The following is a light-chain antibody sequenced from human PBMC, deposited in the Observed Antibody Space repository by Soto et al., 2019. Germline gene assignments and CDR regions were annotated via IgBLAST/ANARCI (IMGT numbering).Light chain of an antibody. V-gene: IGLV2-14*03. Sequence: QSALTQPASVSGSPGQSITISCTGTSSDVGGYDHVSWYQQHPGKAPKLIIYDVTVRPSGISPRFSGSKSDNTASLAVSGLQPEDEADYYCSSSTSSNTLVVFGGGTNLTVL. J-gene: IGLJ2*01. CDR2: DVT. CDR1: SSDVGGYDH. CDR3: SSSTSSNTLVV.